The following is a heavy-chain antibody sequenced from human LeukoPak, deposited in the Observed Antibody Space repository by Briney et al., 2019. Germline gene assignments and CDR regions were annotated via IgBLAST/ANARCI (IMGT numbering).Heavy chain of an antibody. CDR3: ARAGYYDSSGYPDY. V-gene: IGHV4-30-2*01. Sequence: SETLSLTCAVSGGSISSGGYSWSWIRQPPGKGLEWIGYIYHSGSTYYNPSLKSRVTISVDRSKNQFSLKLSSVTAADTAVYYCARAGYYDSSGYPDYWGQGTLVTVSS. D-gene: IGHD3-22*01. J-gene: IGHJ4*02. CDR2: IYHSGST. CDR1: GGSISSGGYS.